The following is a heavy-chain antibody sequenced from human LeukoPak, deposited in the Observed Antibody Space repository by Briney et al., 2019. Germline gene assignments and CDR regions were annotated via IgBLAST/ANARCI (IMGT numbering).Heavy chain of an antibody. J-gene: IGHJ4*02. D-gene: IGHD3-16*02. V-gene: IGHV3-30-3*01. CDR3: ARGYVWGSYRLDY. CDR1: GFTFSSYA. Sequence: GSLRLFFAASGFTFSSYAMHWGRQGPGKGLEWGAVISYDGSNKYYADSVKGRFTISRVNSKNTLYLQMSSLRAEDTAVYYCARGYVWGSYRLDYWGQGTLVTVSS. CDR2: ISYDGSNK.